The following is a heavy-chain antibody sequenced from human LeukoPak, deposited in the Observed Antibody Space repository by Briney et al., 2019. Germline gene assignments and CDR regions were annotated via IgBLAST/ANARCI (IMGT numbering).Heavy chain of an antibody. J-gene: IGHJ6*02. CDR2: IKQDESEK. CDR3: ARDSPHRTIFGMVMDYYYYGMDV. Sequence: GGSLRLSCAASGFTFGTYAMNWVRQAPGKGLEWVANIKQDESEKNYVDSVKGRFTISRDNAKNSLYLQMNSLRAEDTAVYYCARDSPHRTIFGMVMDYYYYGMDVWGQGTTVTVSS. V-gene: IGHV3-7*01. D-gene: IGHD3-3*01. CDR1: GFTFGTYA.